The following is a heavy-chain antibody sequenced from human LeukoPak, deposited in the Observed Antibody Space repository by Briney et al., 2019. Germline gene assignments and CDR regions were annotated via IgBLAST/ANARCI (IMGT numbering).Heavy chain of an antibody. J-gene: IGHJ4*02. V-gene: IGHV3-20*04. CDR2: INWNGGST. CDR3: ARDPHIEMATIRDY. D-gene: IGHD5-24*01. Sequence: GGSLRLSCAASGFTFDDYGMSWVRQAPGKGLEWVSGINWNGGSTGYADSVKGRFTISRDNAKNSLYLQMNSLRAEDTALYYCARDPHIEMATIRDYWGQGTLVTVSS. CDR1: GFTFDDYG.